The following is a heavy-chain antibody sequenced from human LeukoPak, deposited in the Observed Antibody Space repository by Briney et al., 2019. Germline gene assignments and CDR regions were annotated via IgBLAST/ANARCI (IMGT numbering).Heavy chain of an antibody. J-gene: IGHJ6*02. CDR1: GGSISSYY. D-gene: IGHD2-15*01. CDR3: ASTLNCSGGSCYSRFPYCGMDV. Sequence: SETLSLTCTVSGGSISSYYWSWIRQPPGKGLEWIGYIYYSGSTNYNPSLKSRVTISVDTSKNQFSLKLSSVTAADTAVYYCASTLNCSGGSCYSRFPYCGMDVWGQGTTVTVSS. CDR2: IYYSGST. V-gene: IGHV4-59*08.